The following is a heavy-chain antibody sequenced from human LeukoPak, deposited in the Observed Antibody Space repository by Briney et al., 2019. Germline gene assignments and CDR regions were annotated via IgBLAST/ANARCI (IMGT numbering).Heavy chain of an antibody. Sequence: PSETLSFTCTAPGGSISSYYWSWIRQPPGKGLEGFGYIYYSGSTNYNPSLKSRVTISVDTSKNQFSLKLSSVTAADTAVYYCATLNDILTGYRYFDYWGQGTLVTVSS. V-gene: IGHV4-59*01. CDR2: IYYSGST. D-gene: IGHD3-9*01. J-gene: IGHJ4*02. CDR3: ATLNDILTGYRYFDY. CDR1: GGSISSYY.